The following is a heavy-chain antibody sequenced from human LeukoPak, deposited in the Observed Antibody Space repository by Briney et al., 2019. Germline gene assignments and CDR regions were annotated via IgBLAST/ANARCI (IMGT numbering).Heavy chain of an antibody. D-gene: IGHD3-22*01. CDR3: AKAIPGGVHYYDSSGYLTIFDY. V-gene: IGHV3-23*01. Sequence: PGGSLRLSCAASGFTFSSYEMNWVRQAPGKGLEWVSAISGSGGSTYYADSVKGRFTISRDNSKNTLYPQMNSLRAEDTAVYYCAKAIPGGVHYYDSSGYLTIFDYWGQGTLVTVSS. CDR2: ISGSGGST. J-gene: IGHJ4*02. CDR1: GFTFSSYE.